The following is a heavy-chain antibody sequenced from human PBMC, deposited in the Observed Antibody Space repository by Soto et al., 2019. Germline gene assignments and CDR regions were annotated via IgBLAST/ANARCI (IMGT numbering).Heavy chain of an antibody. D-gene: IGHD2-21*02. J-gene: IGHJ4*02. CDR1: GYSFTSFW. Sequence: GESLKISCKGFGYSFTSFWIAWVRQMPGKGLEWMGIIYVDDSETRYSPSFQGQVTISADKSINAAYLQWSSLKASDTAMYYCARGDRGEYWGQGTLVTVSS. V-gene: IGHV5-51*01. CDR2: IYVDDSET. CDR3: ARGDRGEY.